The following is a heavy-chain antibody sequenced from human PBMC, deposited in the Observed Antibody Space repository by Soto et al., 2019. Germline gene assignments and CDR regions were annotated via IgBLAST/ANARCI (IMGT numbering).Heavy chain of an antibody. J-gene: IGHJ4*02. CDR1: GGSISSSSYY. D-gene: IGHD1-26*01. V-gene: IGHV4-39*01. CDR2: IYYSGST. CDR3: ASQVGATRRELIDY. Sequence: QLQLQESGPGLVKPSETLSLTCTVSGGSISSSSYYWGWIRQPPGKGLEWIGSIYYSGSTYYNPSLKSRVTISVDTSKNQFSLKLSSVTAADTAVYYCASQVGATRRELIDYWGQGTLVTVSS.